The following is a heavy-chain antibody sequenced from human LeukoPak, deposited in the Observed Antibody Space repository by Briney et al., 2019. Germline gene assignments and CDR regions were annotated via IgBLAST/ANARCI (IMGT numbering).Heavy chain of an antibody. Sequence: ASVKVSCKASGYTFTGYGIIWVRQAPGQGLEWMGWISPYNGNTNYAQEFQGRVTMTTDTSTTTTYMELRSLRSDDTAVYYCARDLDSGGTTFRALNYWGQGTLVTVSS. V-gene: IGHV1-18*04. CDR2: ISPYNGNT. D-gene: IGHD1-14*01. CDR3: ARDLDSGGTTFRALNY. CDR1: GYTFTGYG. J-gene: IGHJ4*02.